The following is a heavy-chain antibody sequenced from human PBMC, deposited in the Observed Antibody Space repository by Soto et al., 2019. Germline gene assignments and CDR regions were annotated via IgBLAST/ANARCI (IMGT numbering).Heavy chain of an antibody. Sequence: ASVKVSCKASGYTFTSYDINWVRQATGQGLEWMGWMNPNSGNTGYAQKFQGRVTMTRNTSTSTAYMELSSLRSEDTAVYYCAREFQITIFGVVTSGGMDVWGQGTTVTVSS. CDR1: GYTFTSYD. D-gene: IGHD3-3*01. CDR3: AREFQITIFGVVTSGGMDV. V-gene: IGHV1-8*01. J-gene: IGHJ6*02. CDR2: MNPNSGNT.